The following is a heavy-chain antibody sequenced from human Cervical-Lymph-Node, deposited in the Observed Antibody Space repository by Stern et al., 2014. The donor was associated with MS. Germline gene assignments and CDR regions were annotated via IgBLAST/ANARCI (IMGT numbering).Heavy chain of an antibody. CDR2: IYYSGRT. CDR1: GGPISSSSYN. V-gene: IGHV4-39*01. Sequence: QVQLQESGPGLLKPSETLSLTCTVSGGPISSSSYNWDWIRQSPGKGLEWIGSIYYSGRTYYNPSLQSRVTISVDTSKNQVSLKLTSVFAADTAVYYCARQYGLRFPWTPWGQGTLVTVSS. D-gene: IGHD5-12*01. CDR3: ARQYGLRFPWTP. J-gene: IGHJ5*02.